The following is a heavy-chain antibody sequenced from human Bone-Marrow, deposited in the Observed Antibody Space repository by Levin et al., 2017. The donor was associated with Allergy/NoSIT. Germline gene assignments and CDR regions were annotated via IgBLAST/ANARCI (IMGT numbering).Heavy chain of an antibody. V-gene: IGHV6-1*01. CDR1: GDNVSSTSAA. CDR3: ASEVDRYGSSTYYSNMDV. D-gene: IGHD6-6*01. J-gene: IGHJ6*03. Sequence: SQTLSLTCAISGDNVSSTSAAWNWIRQSPSRGLEWLGRTYYRSRWYNDYAVSVKSRITINPDTSKNQFSLQLNSVTPEDTAVYYCASEVDRYGSSTYYSNMDVWGKGTTVSVSS. CDR2: TYYRSRWYN.